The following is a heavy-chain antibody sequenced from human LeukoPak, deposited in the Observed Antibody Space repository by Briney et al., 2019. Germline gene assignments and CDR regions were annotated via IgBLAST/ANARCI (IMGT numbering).Heavy chain of an antibody. CDR1: GYTFTSYG. D-gene: IGHD6-19*01. CDR3: ARDTYSSGLS. J-gene: IGHJ4*02. Sequence: ASVKVSCKASGYTFTSYGISWVRQAPGQGLEWMGWISAYNGNINYAQKVQGGVTMTTDTSTSTAYMELRSLRSDDTAVYYCARDTYSSGLSWGQGTLVTVSS. V-gene: IGHV1-18*01. CDR2: ISAYNGNI.